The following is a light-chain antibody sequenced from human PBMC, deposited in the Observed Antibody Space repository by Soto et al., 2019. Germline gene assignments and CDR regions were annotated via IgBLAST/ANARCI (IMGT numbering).Light chain of an antibody. Sequence: EIVLTQSPGTLSLSPGERATLSCRASQSVSSSYLAWYQQKPGQAPRLLIYGASSRATGIPYRFSGSGSGTDFTLTISRLEPEDFAVYYCQQYGSSQFTFGPGTKVDIK. CDR3: QQYGSSQFT. CDR2: GAS. CDR1: QSVSSSY. V-gene: IGKV3-20*01. J-gene: IGKJ3*01.